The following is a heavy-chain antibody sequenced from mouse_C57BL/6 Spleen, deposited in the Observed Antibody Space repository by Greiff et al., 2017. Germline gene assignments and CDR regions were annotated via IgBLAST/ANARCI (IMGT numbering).Heavy chain of an antibody. J-gene: IGHJ2*01. D-gene: IGHD1-1*01. CDR1: GFTFSDAW. V-gene: IGHV6-6*01. CDR3: TRRFITTVVENFFDY. Sequence: EVKLVESGGGLVQPGGSMKLSCAASGFTFSDAWMDWVRQSPEKGLEWVAEIRNKANNHATYYAESVKGRFTISRDDSKSSVYLQMNSLRAEDTGIYYCTRRFITTVVENFFDYWGQGTTLTVSS. CDR2: IRNKANNHAT.